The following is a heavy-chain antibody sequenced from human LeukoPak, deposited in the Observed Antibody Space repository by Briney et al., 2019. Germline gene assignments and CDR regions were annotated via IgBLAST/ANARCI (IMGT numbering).Heavy chain of an antibody. D-gene: IGHD3-9*01. CDR2: ISDNGGST. CDR3: AKDTGVLTIISWYFDL. Sequence: PGGSLRLSCAASGFTFSSYAMSWVRQAPGKGLEWVSGISDNGGSTYYADSVKGRFTISRDNSKKTLYLQLNSLRAEDTAVYYCAKDTGVLTIISWYFDLWGRGTLVTVSS. CDR1: GFTFSSYA. J-gene: IGHJ2*01. V-gene: IGHV3-23*01.